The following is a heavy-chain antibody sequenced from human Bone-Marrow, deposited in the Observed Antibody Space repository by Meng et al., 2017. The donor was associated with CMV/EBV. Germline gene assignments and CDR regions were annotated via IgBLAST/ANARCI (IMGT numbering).Heavy chain of an antibody. CDR1: GFTFSSYG. CDR2: IRYDGSNK. Sequence: GESLKISCAASGFTFSSYGMHWVRQAPGKGLEWVAFIRYDGSNKYYADSVKGRFTISRDNSKNTLYLQMNSLRAEDTAVYYCAKSLDSKQLDNYGMDVWGQGHTVTVSS. V-gene: IGHV3-30*02. D-gene: IGHD4-11*01. CDR3: AKSLDSKQLDNYGMDV. J-gene: IGHJ6*02.